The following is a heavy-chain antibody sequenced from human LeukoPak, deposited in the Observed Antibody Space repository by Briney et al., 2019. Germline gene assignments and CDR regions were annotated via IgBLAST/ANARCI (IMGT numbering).Heavy chain of an antibody. J-gene: IGHJ4*02. CDR1: GFTFDDYA. CDR2: ISWNSGSI. D-gene: IGHD1-26*01. Sequence: GGSLRLSCAASGFTFDDYAMHWVRQAPGKGLEWVSGISWNSGSIGYADSVKGRFTISRDNAKNTLYLQMNSLRAEDTAVYYCARGSYHFDYWGQGTLVTVSS. V-gene: IGHV3-9*01. CDR3: ARGSYHFDY.